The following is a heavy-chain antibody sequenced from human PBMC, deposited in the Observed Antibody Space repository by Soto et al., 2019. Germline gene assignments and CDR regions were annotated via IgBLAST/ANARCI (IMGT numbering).Heavy chain of an antibody. CDR2: ISSSSSYI. J-gene: IGHJ4*02. CDR3: ARGLNSYYDFWSGYCGDY. CDR1: GFTFSSYS. V-gene: IGHV3-21*01. D-gene: IGHD3-3*01. Sequence: GGSLRLSCAASGFTFSSYSMNWVRQAPGKGLEWVSSISSSSSYIYYADSVKGRFTISRDNAKNSLYLQMNSLRAEDTAVYYCARGLNSYYDFWSGYCGDYWGQGTLVTVSS.